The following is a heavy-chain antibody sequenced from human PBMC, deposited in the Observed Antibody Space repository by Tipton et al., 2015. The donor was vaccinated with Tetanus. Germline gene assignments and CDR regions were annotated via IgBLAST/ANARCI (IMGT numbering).Heavy chain of an antibody. Sequence: SLRLSCAASGFTSESHYMHWVRQTPGKGLVWISRINSDGGRTNYADSVKGRFTISRDHAKNTVYLQMNSLRAEDTAVYFCARRSLTNYGLDVWGQGTPVTVSS. D-gene: IGHD1-1*01. CDR2: INSDGGRT. V-gene: IGHV3-74*01. CDR3: ARRSLTNYGLDV. CDR1: GFTSESHY. J-gene: IGHJ6*02.